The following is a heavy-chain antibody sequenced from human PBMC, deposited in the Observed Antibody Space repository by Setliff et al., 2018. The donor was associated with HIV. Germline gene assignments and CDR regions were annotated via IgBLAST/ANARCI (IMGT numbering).Heavy chain of an antibody. CDR2: IIHTGST. D-gene: IGHD2-2*01. CDR3: ARGRSCSSSSCYLVYYYYYGMDV. V-gene: IGHV4-34*01. J-gene: IGHJ6*02. Sequence: RSLTCAVYGGSFSGYYWSWIRQPPGKGLEWIGEIIHTGSTNYNPSLKSRVTISVDTSKNQFSLRLSSVTAADTAVYYCARGRSCSSSSCYLVYYYYYGMDVWGHGSTVTVSS. CDR1: GGSFSGYY.